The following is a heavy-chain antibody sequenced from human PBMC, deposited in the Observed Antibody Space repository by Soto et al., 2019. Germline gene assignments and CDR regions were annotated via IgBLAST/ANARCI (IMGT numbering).Heavy chain of an antibody. CDR1: GFTFSSYA. Sequence: QVQLVESGGGVVQPGRSLRLSCAASGFTFSSYAMHWVRQAPGKGLEWVAVISYDGSNKYYADSVKGRFTISRDNSKNTLYLQMNSLRAEDTAVYYCARENYGSGSYPLDYWGQGTLVTVSS. V-gene: IGHV3-30-3*01. D-gene: IGHD3-10*01. CDR2: ISYDGSNK. J-gene: IGHJ4*02. CDR3: ARENYGSGSYPLDY.